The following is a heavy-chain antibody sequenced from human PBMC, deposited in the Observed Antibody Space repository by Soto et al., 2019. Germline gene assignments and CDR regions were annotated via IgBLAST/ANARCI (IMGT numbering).Heavy chain of an antibody. Sequence: SETLSLTCTVSGGSISSGGYFWSWIRQPPGKGLEWIGYNFYSGSTNYNPSLKSRVTISVDTSKNQFSLKLSSVTAADTAVYYCAREGYYDSSGYRKFDYWGQGTMVTVSS. CDR2: NFYSGST. V-gene: IGHV4-61*08. D-gene: IGHD3-22*01. J-gene: IGHJ4*02. CDR1: GGSISSGGYF. CDR3: AREGYYDSSGYRKFDY.